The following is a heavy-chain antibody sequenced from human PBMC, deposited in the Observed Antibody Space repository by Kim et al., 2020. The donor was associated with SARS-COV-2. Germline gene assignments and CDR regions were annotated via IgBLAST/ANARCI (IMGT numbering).Heavy chain of an antibody. Sequence: SVKVSCKASGGTFSSYAISWVRQAPGQGLEWMGGIIPIFGTANYAQKFQGRVTITADESTSTAYMELSSLRSEDTAVYYCARPYSNYGDAFDYWGQGTLVTVSS. CDR3: ARPYSNYGDAFDY. V-gene: IGHV1-69*13. J-gene: IGHJ4*02. D-gene: IGHD4-4*01. CDR1: GGTFSSYA. CDR2: IIPIFGTA.